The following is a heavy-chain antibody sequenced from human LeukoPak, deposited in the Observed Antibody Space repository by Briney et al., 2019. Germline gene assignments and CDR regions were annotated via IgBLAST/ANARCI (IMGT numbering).Heavy chain of an antibody. CDR1: GYTFTEYN. J-gene: IGHJ3*02. V-gene: IGHV1-18*01. CDR2: ISGYNGHT. CDR3: ARENDYDDYGGAFDI. D-gene: IGHD4-17*01. Sequence: ASVKVSCKASGYTFTEYNFSWVRQVPGQGLEWLGWISGYNGHTKYAQKMQGRVTMTRDKSTSTVYMELRSLISDDTAIYYCARENDYDDYGGAFDIWGQGTMVTVSS.